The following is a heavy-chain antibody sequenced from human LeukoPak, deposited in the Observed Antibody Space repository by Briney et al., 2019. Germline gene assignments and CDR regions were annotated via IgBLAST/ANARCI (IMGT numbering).Heavy chain of an antibody. CDR1: GGSISSGGYS. D-gene: IGHD7-27*01. J-gene: IGHJ3*02. V-gene: IGHV4-61*02. CDR2: IYTSGST. CDR3: ARLPRASWGKYDAFDI. Sequence: PSETLSLTCAVSGGSISSGGYSWSWIRQPPGKGLEWIGRIYTSGSTNYNPSLKSRVTMSVDTSKNQFSLKLSSVTAADTAVYYCARLPRASWGKYDAFDIWGQGTMVTVSS.